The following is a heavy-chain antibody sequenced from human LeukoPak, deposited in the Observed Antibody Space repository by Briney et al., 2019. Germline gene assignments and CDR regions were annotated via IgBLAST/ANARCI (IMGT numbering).Heavy chain of an antibody. CDR2: IYYSGST. CDR3: ARVDYDSSFRWGRPLAENYYYYMDV. D-gene: IGHD3-22*01. V-gene: IGHV4-59*01. CDR1: GGSISSYY. J-gene: IGHJ6*03. Sequence: PSETLSLTCTVSGGSISSYYWSWLRQPPGKGLEWIGYIYYSGSTNYNPSLKSRVTISVDTSKNQFSLKLSSVTAADTAVYYCARVDYDSSFRWGRPLAENYYYYMDVWGKGTTVTISS.